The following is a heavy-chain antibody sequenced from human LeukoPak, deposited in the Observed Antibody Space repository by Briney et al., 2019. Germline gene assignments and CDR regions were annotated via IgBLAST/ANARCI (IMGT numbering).Heavy chain of an antibody. CDR3: AKGFEDFDLDY. CDR2: ISYDGSNK. CDR1: GFTFSSYG. D-gene: IGHD3-9*01. Sequence: GGSLRLSCAASGFTFSSYGMHWVRQAPGKGLEWVAVISYDGSNKYYADSVKGRFTISRDNSKNTLYLQMNSLRAEDTAVYYCAKGFEDFDLDYWGQGTLVTVSS. J-gene: IGHJ4*02. V-gene: IGHV3-30*18.